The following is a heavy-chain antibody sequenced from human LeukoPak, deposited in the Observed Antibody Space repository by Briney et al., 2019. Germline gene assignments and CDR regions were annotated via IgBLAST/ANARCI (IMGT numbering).Heavy chain of an antibody. J-gene: IGHJ5*02. Sequence: ASVKVSCKASGYTLTGYYMHWVRQAPGQGLEWMGWINPNSGGTNYAQKFQGRVTMTRDTSISTAYMELSRLSSVTAADTAVYYRARDFDSGYYFGWFDPWGQGTLVTVSS. CDR1: GYTLTGYY. V-gene: IGHV1-2*02. CDR3: ARDFDSGYYFGWFDP. D-gene: IGHD3-22*01. CDR2: INPNSGGT.